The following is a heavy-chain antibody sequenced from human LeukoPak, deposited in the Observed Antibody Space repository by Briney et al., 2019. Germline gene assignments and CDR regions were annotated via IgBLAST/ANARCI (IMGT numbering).Heavy chain of an antibody. J-gene: IGHJ5*02. CDR1: GYTFTSYG. CDR3: ARSGLHSSSWYGWFDP. Sequence: GASVKVSCKASGYTFTSYGISWVRQAPGQGVEWMGWISAYNGNTNYAQKLQGRVTMTTDTSTSTAYMELRSLRSDDTAVYYCARSGLHSSSWYGWFDPWGQGTLVTVSS. D-gene: IGHD6-13*01. V-gene: IGHV1-18*04. CDR2: ISAYNGNT.